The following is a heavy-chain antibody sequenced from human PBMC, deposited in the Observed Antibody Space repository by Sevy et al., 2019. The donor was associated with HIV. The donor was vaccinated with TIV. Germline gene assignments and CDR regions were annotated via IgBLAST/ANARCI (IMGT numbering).Heavy chain of an antibody. CDR1: GFTFSDAW. J-gene: IGHJ4*02. D-gene: IGHD1-1*01. CDR3: XXXXXXXGYYCFDY. CDR2: IKTKASGETT. Sequence: GGSLRLSCEASGFTFSDAWMNWVRQAPGKGLEWVGPIKTKASGETTDYAAPVKGRFTISRDDSKNTLFLQMNSVIIXXXAXXXXXXXXXXXGYYCFDYWSQGTLVTVSS. V-gene: IGHV3-15*07.